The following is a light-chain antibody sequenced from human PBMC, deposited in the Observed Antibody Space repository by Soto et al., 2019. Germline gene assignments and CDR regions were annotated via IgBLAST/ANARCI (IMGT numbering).Light chain of an antibody. Sequence: DIPLTQSPSFLSASVGDRVTITCRASQDISSHLAWYQQKPGKAPKLLIYAASTLQSGVPSGFGGSGSGTEFTLTITSLQPEDFATYSCQQVKTYPLTVGGGTKVEIK. J-gene: IGKJ4*01. CDR2: AAS. CDR1: QDISSH. CDR3: QQVKTYPLT. V-gene: IGKV1-9*01.